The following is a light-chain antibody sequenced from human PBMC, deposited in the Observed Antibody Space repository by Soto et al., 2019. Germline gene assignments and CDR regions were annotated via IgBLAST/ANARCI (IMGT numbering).Light chain of an antibody. CDR1: SSDVGSYNL. CDR3: CSYAGSSTFYV. Sequence: QSALTQPASVSGSPRQSITISCTGTSSDVGSYNLVSWYQQHPGKAPKLMIYEVSKRPSGVSNRVSGSKSGNTASLTISGLQAEDEADYYCCSYAGSSTFYVFGTGTQLTVL. CDR2: EVS. J-gene: IGLJ1*01. V-gene: IGLV2-23*02.